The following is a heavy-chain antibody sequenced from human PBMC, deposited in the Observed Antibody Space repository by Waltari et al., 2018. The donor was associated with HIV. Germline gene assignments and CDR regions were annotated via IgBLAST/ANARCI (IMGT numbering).Heavy chain of an antibody. CDR2: IIPAFGPT. CDR3: ARGAASNTFNSYFDS. CDR1: GGSFSNNA. D-gene: IGHD6-25*01. V-gene: IGHV1-69*13. Sequence: QVQLVQSGAEVKKPGSSVKVSCKASGGSFSNNAIGWVRQAPGQGLEWMGGIIPAFGPTYYSQKFQGRVTITADVSLTTAYMDLSSLGSDDTAFYFCARGAASNTFNSYFDSWGQGVLVTVSS. J-gene: IGHJ4*02.